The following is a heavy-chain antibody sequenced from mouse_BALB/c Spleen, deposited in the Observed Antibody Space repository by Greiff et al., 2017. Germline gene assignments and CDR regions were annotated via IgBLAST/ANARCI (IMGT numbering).Heavy chain of an antibody. CDR2: ISDGGSYT. CDR1: GFTFSDYY. V-gene: IGHV5-4*02. J-gene: IGHJ1*01. CDR3: ARGLYYGKDFDV. D-gene: IGHD2-1*01. Sequence: EVMLVESGGGLVKPGGSLKLSCAASGFTFSDYYMYWVRQTPEKRLEWVATISDGGSYTYYPDSVKGRFTISRDNAKNNLYLQMSSLKSEDTAMYYCARGLYYGKDFDVWGAGTTVTVSS.